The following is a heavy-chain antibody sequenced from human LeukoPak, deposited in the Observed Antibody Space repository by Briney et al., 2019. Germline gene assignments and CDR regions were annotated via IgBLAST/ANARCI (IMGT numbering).Heavy chain of an antibody. CDR3: TRNRALREVEYSSSYFDY. V-gene: IGHV3-30*03. Sequence: PGRSLKLSCAASGFTFSSDGMHWVRQAPGKGLEWVAVISYDGSNIYYADSVKGRFTISRDNSKNTLYLQMNSLRAEDTAVYYCTRNRALREVEYSSSYFDYWGQGTLVTVSS. CDR1: GFTFSSDG. J-gene: IGHJ4*02. D-gene: IGHD6-6*01. CDR2: ISYDGSNI.